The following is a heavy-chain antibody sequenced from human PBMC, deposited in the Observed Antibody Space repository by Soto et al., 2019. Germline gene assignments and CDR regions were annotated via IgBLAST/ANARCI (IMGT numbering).Heavy chain of an antibody. J-gene: IGHJ6*02. Sequence: GGSLRLSCAASGFTFSNYVMNWVRQAPGKGLEWVAVISYDGSNKYYADSVKGRFTISRDNSKNTLYLQMNSLRAEDTAVYYCARETYYDFWSGPYYGMDVWGQGTTVTVSS. V-gene: IGHV3-30-3*01. CDR2: ISYDGSNK. D-gene: IGHD3-3*01. CDR3: ARETYYDFWSGPYYGMDV. CDR1: GFTFSNYV.